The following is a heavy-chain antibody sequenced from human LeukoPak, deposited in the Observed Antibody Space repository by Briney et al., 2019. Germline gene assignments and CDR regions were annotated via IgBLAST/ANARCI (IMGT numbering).Heavy chain of an antibody. Sequence: GGSLRLSCEASGFTFSTFAMIWVRQPPGKGLEWVSSIFPSGGEIHYADSVRGRFTISRDNSKGTLSLQMNSLRAEDTAIYYCATYRQVLLPFESWGQGTLVTVSS. CDR2: IFPSGGEI. CDR1: GFTFSTFA. CDR3: ATYRQVLLPFES. J-gene: IGHJ4*02. V-gene: IGHV3-23*01. D-gene: IGHD2/OR15-2a*01.